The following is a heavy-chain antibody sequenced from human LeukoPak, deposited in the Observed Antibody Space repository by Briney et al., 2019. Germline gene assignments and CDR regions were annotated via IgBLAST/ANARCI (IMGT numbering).Heavy chain of an antibody. CDR3: AKDVPTAYFDY. V-gene: IGHV3-48*04. CDR2: ISSSSSTI. D-gene: IGHD2-2*01. CDR1: GFTFSSYS. J-gene: IGHJ4*02. Sequence: GGSLRLSCAASGFTFSSYSMNWVRQAPGKGLEWVSYISSSSSTIYYADSVKGRFTISRDNAKNSLYLQMNSLRAEDTAVYYCAKDVPTAYFDYWGQGTLVTVSS.